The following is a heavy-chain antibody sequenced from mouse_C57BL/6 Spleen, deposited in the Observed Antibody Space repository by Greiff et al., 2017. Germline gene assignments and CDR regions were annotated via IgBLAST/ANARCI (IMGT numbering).Heavy chain of an antibody. CDR1: GYTFTSYW. CDR2: IDPSDSYT. CDR3: ARSYGNSFDY. J-gene: IGHJ2*01. V-gene: IGHV1-59*01. Sequence: QVQLKQSGAELVRPGTSVKLSCKASGYTFTSYWMHWVKQRPGQGLEWIGVIDPSDSYTNYNQKFKGKATLTVDTSSSTAYMQLSSLTSEDSAVYYCARSYGNSFDYWGQGTTLTVSS. D-gene: IGHD2-1*01.